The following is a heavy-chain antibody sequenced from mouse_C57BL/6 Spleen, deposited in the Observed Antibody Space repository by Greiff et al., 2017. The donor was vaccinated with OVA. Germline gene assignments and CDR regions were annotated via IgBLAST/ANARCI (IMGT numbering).Heavy chain of an antibody. CDR2: IDPSDSET. CDR1: GYTFTSYW. Sequence: QVQLQQPGAELVRPGSSVKLSCKASGYTFTSYWMHWVKQRPIQGLEWIGNIDPSDSETHYNQKFKDKATLTVDKSSSTAYMQLSSLTSEDSAVYDCARNDYDEEGYFDVWGTGTTVTVSS. J-gene: IGHJ1*03. V-gene: IGHV1-52*01. D-gene: IGHD2-4*01. CDR3: ARNDYDEEGYFDV.